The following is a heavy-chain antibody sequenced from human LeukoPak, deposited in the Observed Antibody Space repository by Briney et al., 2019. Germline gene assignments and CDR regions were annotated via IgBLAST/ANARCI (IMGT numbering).Heavy chain of an antibody. CDR1: GGTFSSYA. CDR2: IIPIFGTA. CDR3: ARGETTVPYFDY. V-gene: IGHV1-69*13. J-gene: IGHJ4*02. D-gene: IGHD4-17*01. Sequence: SVKVSCKASGGTFSSYAISWVRQAPGQGLEWMGGIIPIFGTANYAQKFQGRVTITAVESTSTAYMELSSLRSEDTAVYYCARGETTVPYFDYWGQGTLVTVSS.